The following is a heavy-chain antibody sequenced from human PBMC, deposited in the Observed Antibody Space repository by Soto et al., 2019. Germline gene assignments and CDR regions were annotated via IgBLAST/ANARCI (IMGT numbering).Heavy chain of an antibody. J-gene: IGHJ4*02. CDR2: IWHDGSDE. D-gene: IGHD6-6*01. CDR3: AKDLVGVHSD. Sequence: GGSLRLSCAASGFTFSHYGMHWVRQAPGRGLDWVALIWHDGSDERYADSVKGRFTISRDNSKNTLYLQMNSLRAEDTAVYYCAKDLVGVHSDWGQGTLVTVSP. V-gene: IGHV3-33*06. CDR1: GFTFSHYG.